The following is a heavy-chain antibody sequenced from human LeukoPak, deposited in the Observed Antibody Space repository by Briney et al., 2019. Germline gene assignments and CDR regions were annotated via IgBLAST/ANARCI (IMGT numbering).Heavy chain of an antibody. CDR2: INPSGGDT. Sequence: GASVKVSCKASGYTFTSYHMHWVRQAPGQGLEWMGMINPSGGDTNYAQKFQGRVTMARDMSTSTVYMELSSLRSEDTAVYYCARDRGDGYIDFDYWGQGTPVIVSS. D-gene: IGHD5-24*01. CDR1: GYTFTSYH. V-gene: IGHV1-46*01. CDR3: ARDRGDGYIDFDY. J-gene: IGHJ4*02.